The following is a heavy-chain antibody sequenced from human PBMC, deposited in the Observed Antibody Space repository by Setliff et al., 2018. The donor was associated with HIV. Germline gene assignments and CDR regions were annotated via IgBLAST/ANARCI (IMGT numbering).Heavy chain of an antibody. CDR1: GYTFTNYA. Sequence: ASVKVSCKASGYTFTNYAIQWVRQAPGQRLEWMGWINPGNGNTKYSQKFQGRVTITRDTSATTAYMELSSLRSEDTAIFYCAREPIGGDDAFDIWGQGTMVTVSS. CDR3: AREPIGGDDAFDI. V-gene: IGHV1-3*01. J-gene: IGHJ3*02. CDR2: INPGNGNT. D-gene: IGHD2-21*02.